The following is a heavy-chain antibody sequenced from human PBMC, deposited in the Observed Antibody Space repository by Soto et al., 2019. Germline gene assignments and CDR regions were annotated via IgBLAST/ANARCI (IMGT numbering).Heavy chain of an antibody. D-gene: IGHD2-8*01. V-gene: IGHV1-18*04. J-gene: IGHJ6*02. CDR1: GYPFTNYG. CDR2: ISGDNDKT. CDR3: ARDHEDIVLMMSEIYYYYGMDV. Sequence: ASVKVSCKASGYPFTNYGISWVLQAPGQGLEWMGWISGDNDKTKYAQKFQGRVTMTTDTSTSTAYMELRSLRSDDTAVYCCARDHEDIVLMMSEIYYYYGMDVWGQGTTVTVSS.